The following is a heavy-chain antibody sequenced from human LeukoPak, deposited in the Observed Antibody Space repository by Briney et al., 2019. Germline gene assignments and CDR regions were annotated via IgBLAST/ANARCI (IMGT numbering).Heavy chain of an antibody. Sequence: SETLSLTCTVSGGSNSWSWIRQPPGKGLEWIGYIYYSGSTYYNPSLKSRVTISVDTSKNQFSLKLSSVTAADTAVYYCARVAYGSGIGWFDPWGQGTLVTVSS. J-gene: IGHJ5*02. V-gene: IGHV4-59*12. D-gene: IGHD3-10*01. CDR2: IYYSGST. CDR3: ARVAYGSGIGWFDP. CDR1: GGSNS.